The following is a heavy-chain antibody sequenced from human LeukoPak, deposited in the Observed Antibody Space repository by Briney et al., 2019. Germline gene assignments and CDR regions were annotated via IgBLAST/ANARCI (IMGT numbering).Heavy chain of an antibody. Sequence: PGGSLRLSCAASGFTFDDYAVHWVRQAPGKGLEWVSGITWNSGSIAYADSVKGRFTISRDNAKNSLYLQMNSLRAEDTALYYCAKEWIAATGISTLPTFDYWGRGTLVTVSS. D-gene: IGHD6-13*01. CDR1: GFTFDDYA. CDR3: AKEWIAATGISTLPTFDY. J-gene: IGHJ4*02. CDR2: ITWNSGSI. V-gene: IGHV3-9*01.